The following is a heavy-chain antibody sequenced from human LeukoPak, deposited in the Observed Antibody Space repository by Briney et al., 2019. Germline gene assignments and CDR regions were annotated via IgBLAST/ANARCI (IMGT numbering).Heavy chain of an antibody. CDR3: AGGYSSSWYFNWFDP. D-gene: IGHD6-13*01. Sequence: SETLSLTCTVSGYSISSGYFWGWIRQPPGKGLEWIGSIYHSGTTYYNPSLKSRVTISVDTSKNQFSLTLTSVTAADTAVYYCAGGYSSSWYFNWFDPWGQGTLVTVSS. CDR1: GYSISSGYF. J-gene: IGHJ5*02. CDR2: IYHSGTT. V-gene: IGHV4-38-2*02.